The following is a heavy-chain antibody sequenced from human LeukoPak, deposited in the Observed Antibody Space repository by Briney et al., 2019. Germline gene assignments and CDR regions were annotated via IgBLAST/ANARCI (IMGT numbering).Heavy chain of an antibody. CDR1: GGSFSGFY. V-gene: IGHV4-59*08. Sequence: PSETLSLTCTVSGGSFSGFYWSWFRQPPGKGREWMGYIYQMGSTNYNPPPKSRVTTSVDTTKNQSSMKRSSVTAAHTAVYYCARHGVVGAAAFWFDPWGQGTLVTVSS. D-gene: IGHD2-15*01. CDR2: IYQMGST. CDR3: ARHGVVGAAAFWFDP. J-gene: IGHJ5*02.